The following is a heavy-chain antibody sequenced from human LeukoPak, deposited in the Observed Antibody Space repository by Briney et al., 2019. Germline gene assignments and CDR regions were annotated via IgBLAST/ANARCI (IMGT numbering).Heavy chain of an antibody. D-gene: IGHD3-9*01. CDR1: GGTFSSYA. J-gene: IGHJ6*02. CDR3: ARDQDILTGSYYGMDV. V-gene: IGHV1-69*05. Sequence: SVKVSCKASGGTFSSYAISWVRQAPGQGLEWMGGIIPIFGTANYAQKFQGRVTITTDESTSTAYMELRSLRSDDTAVYYCARDQDILTGSYYGMDVWGQGTTVTVSS. CDR2: IIPIFGTA.